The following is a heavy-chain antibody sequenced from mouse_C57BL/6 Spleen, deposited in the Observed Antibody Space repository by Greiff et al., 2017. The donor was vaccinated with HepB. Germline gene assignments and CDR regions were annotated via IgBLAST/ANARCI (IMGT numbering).Heavy chain of an antibody. J-gene: IGHJ3*01. V-gene: IGHV5-9-1*02. Sequence: EVMLVESGEGLVKPGGSLKLSCAASGFTFSSYAMSWVRQTPEKRLEWVAYISSGGDYIYYADTVKGRFTISRDNARNTLYLQMSSLKSEDTAMYYCTRGEGYDYEGPFAYWGQGTLVTVSA. CDR1: GFTFSSYA. CDR2: ISSGGDYI. D-gene: IGHD2-4*01. CDR3: TRGEGYDYEGPFAY.